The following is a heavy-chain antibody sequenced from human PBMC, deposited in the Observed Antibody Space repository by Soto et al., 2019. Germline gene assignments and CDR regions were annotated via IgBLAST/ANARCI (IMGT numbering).Heavy chain of an antibody. CDR3: AKDSPKWELSFLDYYGMDV. D-gene: IGHD1-26*01. V-gene: IGHV3-23*01. Sequence: PGGSLRLSCAASGFTFSSYAMSWVRQAPGKGLEWVSTISGSGVSTSYADSVKGRFTISRDNSKNTLYLQMISLRAEDTAVFYCAKDSPKWELSFLDYYGMDVWGQGTTVTVSS. J-gene: IGHJ6*02. CDR2: ISGSGVST. CDR1: GFTFSSYA.